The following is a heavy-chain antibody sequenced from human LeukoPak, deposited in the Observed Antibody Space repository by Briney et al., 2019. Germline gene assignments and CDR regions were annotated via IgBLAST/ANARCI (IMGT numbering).Heavy chain of an antibody. D-gene: IGHD5-12*01. J-gene: IGHJ6*02. CDR2: ISAYNGST. V-gene: IGHV1-18*01. CDR3: ASSSGYDYSTYYYYGMDV. Sequence: ASVKVSCKASGYTFTSYGISWVRQAPGQGLEWMGWISAYNGSTNYAQKLQGRVTMTTDTSTSTAYMELRSLRSDDTAVYYCASSSGYDYSTYYYYGMDVWGQGTTVTVSS. CDR1: GYTFTSYG.